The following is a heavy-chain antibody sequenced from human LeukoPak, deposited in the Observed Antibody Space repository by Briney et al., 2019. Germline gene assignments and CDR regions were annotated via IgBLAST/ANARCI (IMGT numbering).Heavy chain of an antibody. V-gene: IGHV3-23*01. CDR1: GFTFSTYW. J-gene: IGHJ4*02. D-gene: IGHD2-15*01. Sequence: PGGSLRLSCAASGFTFSTYWMSWVRQAPGKGLEWVSAISGSGGSTYYADSVKGRFTISRDNSKNTLYLQMNSLRAEDTAVYYCAKELMGYCSGGSCYGDFDYWGQGTLVTVSS. CDR3: AKELMGYCSGGSCYGDFDY. CDR2: ISGSGGST.